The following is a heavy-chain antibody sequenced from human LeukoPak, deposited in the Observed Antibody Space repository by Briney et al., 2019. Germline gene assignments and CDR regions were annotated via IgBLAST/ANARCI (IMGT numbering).Heavy chain of an antibody. CDR2: ISSCSNTI. CDR3: AKASKISGSYYGQDY. D-gene: IGHD3-10*01. CDR1: GFTFSSHS. Sequence: GGSLRLSCAASGFTFSSHSMNWVRQAPGKGLEWVSYISSCSNTIYYTDSVKGRFTISRDNAKNSLYLQMNSLRAEDTAVYYCAKASKISGSYYGQDYWGQGTLVTVSS. J-gene: IGHJ4*02. V-gene: IGHV3-48*01.